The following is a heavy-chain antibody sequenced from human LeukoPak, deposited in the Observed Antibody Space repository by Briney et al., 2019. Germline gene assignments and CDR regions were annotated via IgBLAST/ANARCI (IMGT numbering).Heavy chain of an antibody. V-gene: IGHV1-69*13. J-gene: IGHJ4*02. CDR2: IIPIYNPV. Sequence: ASVKVSCKTSGGTFSSYAFSWMRQAPGQGLEWVGRIIPIYNPVDYTQRIQGRVTITADESTNTVYLELSSLRYDDTAVYYCAREPLGCGGDCHFDYWGQGTLVTVSS. D-gene: IGHD2-21*02. CDR1: GGTFSSYA. CDR3: AREPLGCGGDCHFDY.